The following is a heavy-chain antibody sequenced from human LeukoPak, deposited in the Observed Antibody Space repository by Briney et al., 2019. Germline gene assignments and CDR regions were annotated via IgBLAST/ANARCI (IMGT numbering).Heavy chain of an antibody. CDR3: ARAGTSGGLCDY. J-gene: IGHJ4*02. D-gene: IGHD1-14*01. CDR2: IYTSGST. CDR1: GFSISSYF. V-gene: IGHV4-4*07. Sequence: SETLSLTCTVSGFSISSYFWSWVRQPAGKGLEWIGRIYTSGSTKYNPPLQSRVTMSLDTSKKQLSLNLSCVTAADTAVYYCARAGTSGGLCDYWGQGILVTVSS.